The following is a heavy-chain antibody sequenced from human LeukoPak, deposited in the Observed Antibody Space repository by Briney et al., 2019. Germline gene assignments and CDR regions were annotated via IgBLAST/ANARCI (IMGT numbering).Heavy chain of an antibody. CDR1: GFTFSSYA. CDR2: ISYDGSNK. CDR3: ARELGYCSSTSCPSDGFDY. J-gene: IGHJ4*02. Sequence: GALRLSCAASGFTFSSYAMHWVRQAPGKGLEWVAVISYDGSNKYYADSVKGRFTISRDNSKNTLYLQMNSLRAEDTAVYYCARELGYCSSTSCPSDGFDYWGQGTLVTVSS. V-gene: IGHV3-30*04. D-gene: IGHD2-2*01.